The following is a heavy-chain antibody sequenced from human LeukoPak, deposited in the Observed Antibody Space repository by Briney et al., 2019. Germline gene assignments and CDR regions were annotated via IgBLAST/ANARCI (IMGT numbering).Heavy chain of an antibody. V-gene: IGHV1-3*01. Sequence: GASVKVSCKASGYTFTSYAMHWVRQAPGQRLEWMGWINAGNGNTKYSQKFQGRVTITRDISASTAYMELSSLRSEDTAVCYCARACSSTSCYPHFDYWGQGTLVTVSS. J-gene: IGHJ4*02. CDR2: INAGNGNT. D-gene: IGHD2-2*01. CDR1: GYTFTSYA. CDR3: ARACSSTSCYPHFDY.